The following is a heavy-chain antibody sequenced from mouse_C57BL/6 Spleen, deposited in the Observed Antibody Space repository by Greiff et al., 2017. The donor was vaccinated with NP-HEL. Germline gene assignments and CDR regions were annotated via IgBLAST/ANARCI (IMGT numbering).Heavy chain of an antibody. D-gene: IGHD1-1*01. V-gene: IGHV1-80*01. CDR1: GYAFSSYW. CDR2: IYPGDGDT. J-gene: IGHJ3*01. Sequence: LVESGAELVKPGASVKISCKASGYAFSSYWMNWVKQRPGKGLEWIGQIYPGDGDTNYNGKFKGKATLTADKSSSTAYMQLSSLTSEDSAVYFCAASYYYGSSGFAYWGQGTLVTVSA. CDR3: AASYYYGSSGFAY.